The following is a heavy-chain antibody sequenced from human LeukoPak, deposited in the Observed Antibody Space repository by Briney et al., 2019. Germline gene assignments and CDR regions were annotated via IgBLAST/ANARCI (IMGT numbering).Heavy chain of an antibody. Sequence: SETLSLTCTVSGGSISSSNYYWGWIRQPPGKGLEWIGIIYYSGSTSYNPPLKSRVTISVDTSKNQFSPKLSSVTAADTAVYYCARQKIEVAGNGDFDLWGRGTLVTVSS. CDR3: ARQKIEVAGNGDFDL. V-gene: IGHV4-39*01. CDR1: GGSISSSNYY. D-gene: IGHD6-19*01. J-gene: IGHJ2*01. CDR2: IYYSGST.